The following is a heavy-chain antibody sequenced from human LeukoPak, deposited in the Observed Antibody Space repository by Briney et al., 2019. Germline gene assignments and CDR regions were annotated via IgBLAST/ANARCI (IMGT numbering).Heavy chain of an antibody. V-gene: IGHV3-20*04. CDR1: GFTFSSYS. D-gene: IGHD3-9*01. CDR3: AKVRSVRYFDWLDY. J-gene: IGHJ4*02. CDR2: INWNGGST. Sequence: RSGGSLRLSCAASGFTFSSYSMNWVRQAPGKGLEWVSGINWNGGSTGYADSVKGRFTISRDNAKNSLYLQMNSLRAEDTALYYCAKVRSVRYFDWLDYWGQGTLVTVSS.